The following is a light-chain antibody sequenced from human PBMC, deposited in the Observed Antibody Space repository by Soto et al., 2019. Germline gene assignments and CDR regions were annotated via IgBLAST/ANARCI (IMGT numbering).Light chain of an antibody. Sequence: DIVMTQSPESLAVSLGERATINCKSSRSVLYSSNSKNYLTWYQQKPGQPPKLLMYWASTRESGVPDRFSGSGSGTDFTLTISSLQAEDVAVYYCQQYYTTPYTFGQGTKLEIK. V-gene: IGKV4-1*01. CDR2: WAS. CDR1: RSVLYSSNSKNY. CDR3: QQYYTTPYT. J-gene: IGKJ2*01.